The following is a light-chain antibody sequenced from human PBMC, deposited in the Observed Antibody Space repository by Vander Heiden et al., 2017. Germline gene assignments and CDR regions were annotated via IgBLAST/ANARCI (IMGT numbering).Light chain of an antibody. Sequence: IQMTQSPSTLSTSVGDRVPIPCRASQNRNSLLAWYQQKPRKAPRLLIYEASSLESGVPSRFGGSGSGTEFTLTISSLEPDDFATYYCQQFEAYPRTFGGGTKVEI. J-gene: IGKJ4*01. CDR3: QQFEAYPRT. V-gene: IGKV1-5*03. CDR2: EAS. CDR1: QNRNSL.